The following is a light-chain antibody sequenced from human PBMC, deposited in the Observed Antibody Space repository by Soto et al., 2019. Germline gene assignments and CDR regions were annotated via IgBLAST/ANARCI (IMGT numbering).Light chain of an antibody. CDR2: GAS. V-gene: IGKV3-20*01. J-gene: IGKJ1*01. CDR1: QSVSSNS. Sequence: EIVLTQSPDTLSLSPGETANLSCRASQSVSSNSLGWFQQTPGQAPILLMYGASIRATGVPDRFSGSGSGTDFSLTIASLQAEDFGVYFCHQYGSAPRTFGQGTKV. CDR3: HQYGSAPRT.